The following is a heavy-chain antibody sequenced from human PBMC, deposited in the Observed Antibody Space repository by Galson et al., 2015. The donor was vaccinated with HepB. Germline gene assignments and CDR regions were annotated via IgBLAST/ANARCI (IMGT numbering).Heavy chain of an antibody. V-gene: IGHV1-69*01. J-gene: IGHJ6*03. CDR1: GGTFSSYA. CDR2: IIPIFGTA. D-gene: IGHD3-10*02. Sequence: SCKASGGTFSSYAISWVRQAPGQGLEWMGGIIPIFGTANYAQKFQGRVTITADESTSTAYMELSSLRSEDTAVYYCARGVQGVIDYYYYYMDVWGKGTTVTVSS. CDR3: ARGVQGVIDYYYYYMDV.